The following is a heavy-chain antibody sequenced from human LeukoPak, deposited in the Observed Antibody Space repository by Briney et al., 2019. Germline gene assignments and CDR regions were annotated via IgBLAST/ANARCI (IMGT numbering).Heavy chain of an antibody. CDR3: AREYSSSSNWFDP. CDR2: ISGSGGST. J-gene: IGHJ5*02. V-gene: IGHV3-23*01. Sequence: GGSPRLSCAASGFTFSSYAMSWVRQAPGKGLEWVSAISGSGGSTYYADSVKGRFTISRDSSKNTLYLQMNSLRAEDTAVYYCAREYSSSSNWFDPWGQGTLVTVSS. CDR1: GFTFSSYA. D-gene: IGHD6-13*01.